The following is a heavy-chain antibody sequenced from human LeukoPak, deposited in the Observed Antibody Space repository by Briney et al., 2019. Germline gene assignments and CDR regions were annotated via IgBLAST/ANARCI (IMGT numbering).Heavy chain of an antibody. J-gene: IGHJ4*02. CDR1: GGSISSSSAY. CDR3: VSPRGFSYGYFGY. CDR2: IYYSKNT. Sequence: SETLSLTCTVSGGSISSSSAYWGWIPQPPGQGLEWIGSIYYSKNTYYNPSLKSRVTISADTSKHQFSLTLGSVSATDTAVYYCVSPRGFSYGYFGYWGQGTLVTVSS. V-gene: IGHV4-39*01. D-gene: IGHD5-18*01.